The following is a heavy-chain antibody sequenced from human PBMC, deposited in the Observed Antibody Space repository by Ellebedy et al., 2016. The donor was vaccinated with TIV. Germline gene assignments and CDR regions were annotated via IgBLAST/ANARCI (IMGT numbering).Heavy chain of an antibody. D-gene: IGHD2/OR15-2a*01. CDR1: GYRFASYW. V-gene: IGHV5-51*01. CDR3: ARLPFGPEYSFFDP. Sequence: GESLKISCKASGYRFASYWIGWVRQMPGKGLEWMGIIYTGDSDTRDSPSFQGQVTFSVEKSSSLVYPQWSSLRASDTAMYYCARLPFGPEYSFFDPWGQGTLVTVSS. J-gene: IGHJ5*02. CDR2: IYTGDSDT.